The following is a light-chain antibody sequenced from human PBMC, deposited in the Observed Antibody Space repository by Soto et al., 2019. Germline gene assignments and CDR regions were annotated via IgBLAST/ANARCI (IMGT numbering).Light chain of an antibody. Sequence: QSALTQPASVSASPGQSITISCPGTSSDVGGYNHVSWYQQHPGKVPKVMIFDVSNRPSGVSNRFSGSKSGNTASLTISGLQAEDEADYYCGSYTSSNTVVFGGGTKLTVL. CDR2: DVS. CDR3: GSYTSSNTVV. CDR1: SSDVGGYNH. V-gene: IGLV2-14*01. J-gene: IGLJ2*01.